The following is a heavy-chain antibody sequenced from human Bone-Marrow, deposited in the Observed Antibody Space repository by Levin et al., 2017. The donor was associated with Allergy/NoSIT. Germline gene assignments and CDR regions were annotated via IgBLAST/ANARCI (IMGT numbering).Heavy chain of an antibody. CDR3: ARDDYSDFTGWV. Sequence: SQTLSLPCTVSGASVSSDTYYWSWIRQPPGKGLEWIGYISSRGSTYYSPSLRTRVTISVHTSMNQFSLNLSSMTAADTAVYYCARDDYSDFTGWVWGQGSLVTVSS. V-gene: IGHV4-61*01. CDR1: GASVSSDTYY. CDR2: ISSRGST. D-gene: IGHD3-9*01. J-gene: IGHJ4*02.